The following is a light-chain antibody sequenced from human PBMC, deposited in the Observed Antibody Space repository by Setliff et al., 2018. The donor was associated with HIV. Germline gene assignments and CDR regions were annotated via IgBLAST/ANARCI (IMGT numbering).Light chain of an antibody. CDR1: SSDVGGYNY. J-gene: IGLJ1*01. Sequence: QSALTQPASVPGSPGQSITISCTRTSSDVGGYNYVSWYQQHPGKAPKLIIYEVRNRPSGVSNRFSGSKSGNTASLTISGLQAEDEGDYYCSSYAITNTLPFGTGTKVTVL. V-gene: IGLV2-14*01. CDR3: SSYAITNTLP. CDR2: EVR.